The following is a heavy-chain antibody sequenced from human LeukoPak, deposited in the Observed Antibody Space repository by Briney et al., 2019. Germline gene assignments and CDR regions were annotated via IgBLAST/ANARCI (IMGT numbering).Heavy chain of an antibody. V-gene: IGHV1-8*02. CDR1: GYTFTGYY. CDR3: ARGAGSSWIIYNY. CDR2: MNPNSGNT. J-gene: IGHJ4*02. Sequence: ASVKVSCKASGYTFTGYYMHWVRQATGQGLEWMGWMNPNSGNTGYAQKFQGRVTMTRNTSISTAYMELSSLRSEDTAVYYCARGAGSSWIIYNYWGQGTLVTVSS. D-gene: IGHD6-13*01.